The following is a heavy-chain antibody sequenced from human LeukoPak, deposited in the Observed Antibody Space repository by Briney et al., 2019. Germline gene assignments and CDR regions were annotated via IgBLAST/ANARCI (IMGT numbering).Heavy chain of an antibody. J-gene: IGHJ4*02. D-gene: IGHD3-10*01. V-gene: IGHV4-4*07. CDR1: GGSISSYY. CDR3: ASFGKVGSGKEFPSDY. CDR2: IYTSGST. Sequence: SGTLSLTCTVSGGSISSYYWSWIRQPAGKGLEWNGRIYTSGSTYYNPSLKSRVTMSVDTSKNQFSLKLSSVTAADTAVYYCASFGKVGSGKEFPSDYWGQGTLVTVSS.